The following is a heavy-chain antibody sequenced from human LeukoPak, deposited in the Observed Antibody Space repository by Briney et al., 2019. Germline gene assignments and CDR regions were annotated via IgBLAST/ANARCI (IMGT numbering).Heavy chain of an antibody. CDR1: GGTFSSYA. CDR2: IIPIFGTA. J-gene: IGHJ4*02. D-gene: IGHD4-23*01. Sequence: ASVKVSCKASGGTFSSYAISWARQAPGQGLEWMGGIIPIFGTANYAQKFQGRVTITTDESTSTAYMELSSLRSEDTAVYYCATVKGLRWPFDYWGQGTLVTVSS. V-gene: IGHV1-69*05. CDR3: ATVKGLRWPFDY.